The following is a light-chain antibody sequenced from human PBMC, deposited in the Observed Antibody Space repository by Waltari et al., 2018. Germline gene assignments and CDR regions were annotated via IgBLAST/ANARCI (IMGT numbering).Light chain of an antibody. CDR3: CSYADSSTFVV. CDR2: EGS. V-gene: IGLV2-23*03. Sequence: QSALTQPASVSGSPGQSITISCTGTSSDVGSYNLVSWYQQHPGKAPKLMMYEGSKRPSGVSNRFSGSKSGNTASLTISGLQAEDEADYYCCSYADSSTFVVFGGGTKLTVL. CDR1: SSDVGSYNL. J-gene: IGLJ2*01.